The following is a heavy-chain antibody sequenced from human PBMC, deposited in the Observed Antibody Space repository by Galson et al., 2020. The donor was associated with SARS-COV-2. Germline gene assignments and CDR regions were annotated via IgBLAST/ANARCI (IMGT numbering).Heavy chain of an antibody. Sequence: SETLSLTCAVYGGSFSGYYWSWIRQPPGKGLEWIGEINHSGSTNYNPSLKSRVTISVDTSKNQFSLKLSSVTAADTAVYYCARGGDYGWYFDLWGRGTLVTVSS. D-gene: IGHD4-17*01. J-gene: IGHJ2*01. V-gene: IGHV4-34*01. CDR3: ARGGDYGWYFDL. CDR1: GGSFSGYY. CDR2: INHSGST.